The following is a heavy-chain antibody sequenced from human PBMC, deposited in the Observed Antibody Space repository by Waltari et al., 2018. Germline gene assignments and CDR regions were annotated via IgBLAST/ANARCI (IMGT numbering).Heavy chain of an antibody. CDR3: ARGWELLT. D-gene: IGHD1-26*01. Sequence: EVQLVESGGGLVQPGGSLRLSCAASGFTFSSYWRSWVRQAPGKGLEWVANIKQDGSEKYYVDSVKGRFTISRDNAKNSLYLQMNSLRAEDTAVYYCARGWELLTWGQGTLVTVSS. J-gene: IGHJ5*02. CDR2: IKQDGSEK. CDR1: GFTFSSYW. V-gene: IGHV3-7*01.